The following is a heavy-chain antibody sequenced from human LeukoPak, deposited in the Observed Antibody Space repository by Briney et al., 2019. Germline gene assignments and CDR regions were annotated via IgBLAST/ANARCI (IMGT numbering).Heavy chain of an antibody. V-gene: IGHV4-39*01. CDR2: IYYSGST. D-gene: IGHD1-26*01. CDR3: ARHSSSGSYLYFDY. J-gene: IGHJ4*02. CDR1: GGSISSSSYY. Sequence: PSETLSLTCTVSGGSISSSSYYWGWIRQPPGKGLEWIGSIYYSGSTYYNPSLKSRVTTSVDTSKNQFSLKLSSVTAADTAVYYCARHSSSGSYLYFDYWGQGTLVTVSS.